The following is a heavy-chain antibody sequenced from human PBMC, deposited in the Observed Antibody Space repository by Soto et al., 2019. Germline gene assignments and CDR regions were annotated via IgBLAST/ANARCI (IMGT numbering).Heavy chain of an antibody. D-gene: IGHD6-13*01. Sequence: QVQLVQSGAEVKKPGSSVKVSCKASGGTFSTYTIIWVRQAPGQGLEWMGRILPMLDITNSAQRFQGRVTITADKYTSTAYLELSSLRSEATAVYYCTLGSWSAETFDIWGRGTMVTVSS. CDR1: GGTFSTYT. V-gene: IGHV1-69*02. CDR2: ILPMLDIT. CDR3: TLGSWSAETFDI. J-gene: IGHJ3*02.